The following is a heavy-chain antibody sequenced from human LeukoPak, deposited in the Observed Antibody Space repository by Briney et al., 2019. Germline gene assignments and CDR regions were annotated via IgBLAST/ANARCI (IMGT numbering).Heavy chain of an antibody. V-gene: IGHV1-18*01. D-gene: IGHD3-22*01. J-gene: IGHJ4*02. CDR1: GYTFTSYG. CDR3: AREPYYDSSGYPVDY. Sequence: ASVKVSCKASGYTFTSYGISWVRQAPGQGLEWMGWISAYNGNTNYAQKLQGRVTMTTDTSTSTAYMELRSLRPDDTAVYYCAREPYYDSSGYPVDYWGQGTLVTVSS. CDR2: ISAYNGNT.